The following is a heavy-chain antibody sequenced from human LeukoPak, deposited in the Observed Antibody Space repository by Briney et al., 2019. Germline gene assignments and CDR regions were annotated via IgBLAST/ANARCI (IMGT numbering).Heavy chain of an antibody. D-gene: IGHD3-10*01. CDR3: AKDPRYYFGSGSGYFDY. CDR2: ISGSGGST. V-gene: IGHV3-23*01. J-gene: IGHJ4*02. CDR1: GFTFSSYG. Sequence: GGSLRLSCAASGFTFSSYGMHWVRQAPGKGLEWVSAISGSGGSTYYADSMRGRFTISRDNSKNTLFLQMNSLRADDTAVYYCAKDPRYYFGSGSGYFDYWGQGTLVTVSS.